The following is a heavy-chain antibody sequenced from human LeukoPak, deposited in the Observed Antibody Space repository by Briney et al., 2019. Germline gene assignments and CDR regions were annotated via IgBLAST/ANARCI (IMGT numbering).Heavy chain of an antibody. CDR3: ARLSAAGTVGY. D-gene: IGHD6-13*01. Sequence: SETLSLTCAVYGGSFSGYYWSWIRQPPGKGLEWIGEINHSGSTNYNPSLKSRVTISVDTSKNQFSLKLSSVTAADTAVYYCARLSAAGTVGYWGQGTLVTVSS. V-gene: IGHV4-34*01. CDR1: GGSFSGYY. CDR2: INHSGST. J-gene: IGHJ4*02.